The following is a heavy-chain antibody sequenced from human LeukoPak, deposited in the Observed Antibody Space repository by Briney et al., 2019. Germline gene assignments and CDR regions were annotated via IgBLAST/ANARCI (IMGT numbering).Heavy chain of an antibody. CDR2: ISYDGSNK. V-gene: IGHV3-30*04. CDR3: ARAQTYCDILPLGHDAFDI. CDR1: GFTFSSYA. Sequence: GRSLGLPCAASGFTFSSYAMHWVRQAPGKGLEWVAVISYDGSNKYYADSVKGRFTISRDNSKNTLYLQMNSLRAEDTAVYYCARAQTYCDILPLGHDAFDIWGQGTMVTVSS. J-gene: IGHJ3*02. D-gene: IGHD3-9*01.